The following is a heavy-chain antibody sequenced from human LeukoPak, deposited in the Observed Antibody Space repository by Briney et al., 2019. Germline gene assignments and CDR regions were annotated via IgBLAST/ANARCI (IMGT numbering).Heavy chain of an antibody. V-gene: IGHV1-18*01. Sequence: ASVKVSCKASGYTFTSYDINWVRQATGQGLEWMGWISAYNGNTNYAQKLQGRVTMTTDTSTSTAYMELRSLRSDDTAVYYCARNDDFWSGTLHAYDYWGQGTLVTVSS. CDR3: ARNDDFWSGTLHAYDY. CDR2: ISAYNGNT. D-gene: IGHD3-3*01. CDR1: GYTFTSYD. J-gene: IGHJ4*02.